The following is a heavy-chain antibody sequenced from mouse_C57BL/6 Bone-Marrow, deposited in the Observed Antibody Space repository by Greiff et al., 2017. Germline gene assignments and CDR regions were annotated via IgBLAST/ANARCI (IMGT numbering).Heavy chain of an antibody. CDR2: IDPETGGT. Sequence: SGAELVRPGASVTLSCKASGYTFTDYEMHWVKQTPVHGLEWIGAIDPETGGTAYNQKFKGKAILTADKSSCTAYMELRSLTSEDSADYYCTREGILITAVVANWYFDVWGTGTTVTVSS. V-gene: IGHV1-15*01. CDR1: GYTFTDYE. CDR3: TREGILITAVVANWYFDV. J-gene: IGHJ1*03. D-gene: IGHD1-1*01.